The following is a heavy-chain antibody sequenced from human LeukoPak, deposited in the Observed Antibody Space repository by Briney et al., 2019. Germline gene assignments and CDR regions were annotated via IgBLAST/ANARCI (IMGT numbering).Heavy chain of an antibody. J-gene: IGHJ3*02. D-gene: IGHD1-14*01. V-gene: IGHV4-39*07. CDR3: ARVESYPLRNAFDI. CDR1: GGSISNSSYY. CDR2: IYYSGTT. Sequence: SETLSLTCSVSGGSISNSSYYWGWIRQPPGKGLEWIGSIYYSGTTYYNPSLKSRVTISVDTSKNQFSLKLSSVTAADTAVYYCARVESYPLRNAFDIWGQGTMVTVSS.